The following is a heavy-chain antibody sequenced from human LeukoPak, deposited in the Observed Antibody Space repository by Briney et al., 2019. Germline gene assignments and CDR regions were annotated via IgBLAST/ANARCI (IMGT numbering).Heavy chain of an antibody. CDR3: ATSRGY. Sequence: SETLSLTCTVFGGSMSSYYWGWIRQPPGKGLEWIGTIYHTGSTYYNPSLKSRVVISVDTSRNQFSLELSSVTAADTAVYYCATSRGYWGQGTLVTVSS. CDR2: IYHTGST. CDR1: GGSMSSYY. J-gene: IGHJ4*02. V-gene: IGHV4-38-2*02.